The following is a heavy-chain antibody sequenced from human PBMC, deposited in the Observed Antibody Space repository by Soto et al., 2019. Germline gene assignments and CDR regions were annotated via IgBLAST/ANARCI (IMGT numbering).Heavy chain of an antibody. CDR2: MNPGSGDT. J-gene: IGHJ5*02. CDR1: GYSFTNND. Sequence: ASVKVSCKASGYSFTNNDVSWVRQATGQGLEWMGWMNPGSGDTGYAQKFQGRVTMTRDIAIATAYMELSSLRSDDTAIYYCARMATFGSLNWFDPWGQGTLVTVSS. V-gene: IGHV1-8*01. CDR3: ARMATFGSLNWFDP. D-gene: IGHD3-16*01.